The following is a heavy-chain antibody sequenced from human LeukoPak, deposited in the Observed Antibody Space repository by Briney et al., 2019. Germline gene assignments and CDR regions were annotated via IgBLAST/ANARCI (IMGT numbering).Heavy chain of an antibody. CDR2: YHSSGYT. CDR3: TKRQGPTSGSYDYFDP. CDR1: GGSISGNY. Sequence: PSETLSLTCTVSGGSISGNYWSWIRQPPGQGLEWIAYYHSSGYTNYNSSLKSRVTISVDTSNNQFSLKVSSVTAADTAMYYCTKRQGPTSGSYDYFDPWVQGALVTVSS. D-gene: IGHD1-26*01. J-gene: IGHJ5*02. V-gene: IGHV4-4*09.